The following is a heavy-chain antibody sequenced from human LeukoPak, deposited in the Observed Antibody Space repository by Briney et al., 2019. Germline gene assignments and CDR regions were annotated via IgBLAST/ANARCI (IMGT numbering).Heavy chain of an antibody. J-gene: IGHJ4*02. Sequence: PGGSLRLSCAASGFTFINYAMNWVRQAPGKGLEWVSDITSSSDYIYYADSVKGRFTISRDDARNLLFLQMNSLRAEDTAVYYCARDRGAATGTVSLDYWGQGTLVTVSS. CDR2: ITSSSDYI. V-gene: IGHV3-21*01. CDR1: GFTFINYA. D-gene: IGHD1-1*01. CDR3: ARDRGAATGTVSLDY.